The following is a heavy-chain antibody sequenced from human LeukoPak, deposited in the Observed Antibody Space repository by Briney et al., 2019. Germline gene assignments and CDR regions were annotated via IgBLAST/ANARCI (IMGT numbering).Heavy chain of an antibody. CDR1: GYSISSGYY. J-gene: IGHJ5*02. CDR3: ARGSGYSSSWYGNWFDP. Sequence: PSETLSLTCTVSGYSISSGYYWGWIRRPPGKGLEWIGSIYHSGNTYYNPSLKSRVTISVDKSKNQFSLKLSSVTAADTAVSYCARGSGYSSSWYGNWFDPWGQGTLVTVSS. CDR2: IYHSGNT. V-gene: IGHV4-38-2*02. D-gene: IGHD6-13*01.